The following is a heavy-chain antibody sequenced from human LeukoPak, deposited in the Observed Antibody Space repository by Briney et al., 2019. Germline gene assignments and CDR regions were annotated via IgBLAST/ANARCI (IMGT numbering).Heavy chain of an antibody. Sequence: SETLSLTCAVYGGSFSGYYWSWIRQPPGKGLEWIGEINHSGSTNYNPSLTSRVTISVDTSKNQFSLKLSSVTAADTAVYYCARGDSSGYYYDYFDYWGQGTLVTVSS. CDR2: INHSGST. V-gene: IGHV4-34*01. D-gene: IGHD3-22*01. CDR1: GGSFSGYY. J-gene: IGHJ4*02. CDR3: ARGDSSGYYYDYFDY.